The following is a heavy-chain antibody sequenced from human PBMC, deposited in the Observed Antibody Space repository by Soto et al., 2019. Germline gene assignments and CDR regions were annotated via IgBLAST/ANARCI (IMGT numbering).Heavy chain of an antibody. D-gene: IGHD2-15*01. J-gene: IGHJ4*02. CDR1: GYTFTNYG. V-gene: IGHV1-2*04. CDR2: INPNSGGT. Sequence: ASVKVSCKASGYTFTNYGISWVRQAPGQGLEWMGWINPNSGGTNYAQKFQGWVTMTRDTSISTAYMELSRLRSDDTAVYYCARDSPLGYCSGGSCYSLAFDYWGQGTLVTVSS. CDR3: ARDSPLGYCSGGSCYSLAFDY.